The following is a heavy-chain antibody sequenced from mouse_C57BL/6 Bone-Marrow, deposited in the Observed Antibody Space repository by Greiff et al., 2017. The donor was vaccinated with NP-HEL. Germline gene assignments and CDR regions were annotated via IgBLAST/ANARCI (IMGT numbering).Heavy chain of an antibody. CDR1: GYTFTSYW. V-gene: IGHV1-64*01. D-gene: IGHD6-1*01. CDR3: ARRQSYWYFDV. Sequence: QVQLQQPGAELVKPGASVKLSCKASGYTFTSYWMHWVKQRPGQGLEWIGMIHPNSGSTNYNEKFKSKATLTVDKSSSTAYMQLSSLTSEDSAVYYCARRQSYWYFDVWSTGTTVTVSS. J-gene: IGHJ1*03. CDR2: IHPNSGST.